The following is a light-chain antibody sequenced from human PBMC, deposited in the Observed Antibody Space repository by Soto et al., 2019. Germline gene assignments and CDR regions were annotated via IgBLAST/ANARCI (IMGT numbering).Light chain of an antibody. V-gene: IGKV3-11*01. Sequence: EIVLTQSPATLSLSPGERATLSCRASQSVSSYLAWYQQKPGQAPRLLIYDASNRATGIPARFSGSGSGTCFTLTLSSLEPEDFAVYYCQQRSNWPPIFTFGPGTKVDIK. J-gene: IGKJ3*01. CDR3: QQRSNWPPIFT. CDR2: DAS. CDR1: QSVSSY.